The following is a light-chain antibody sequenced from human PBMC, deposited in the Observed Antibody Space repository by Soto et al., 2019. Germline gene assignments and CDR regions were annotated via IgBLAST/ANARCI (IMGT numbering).Light chain of an antibody. Sequence: EIVMTQSPATLSLSPGARATLXCRASQTIDNTLAWYQRKPGQAPRLLIYDASTRATGVPARFSGSGSGTDFTLTISSLQSEDFAVYYCQHYNYWPYTFGQGTKVDIK. CDR1: QTIDNT. CDR2: DAS. CDR3: QHYNYWPYT. V-gene: IGKV3-15*01. J-gene: IGKJ2*01.